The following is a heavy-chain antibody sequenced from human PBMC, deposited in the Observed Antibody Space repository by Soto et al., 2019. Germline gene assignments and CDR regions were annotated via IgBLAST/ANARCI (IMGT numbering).Heavy chain of an antibody. CDR3: ARHEGWTGPDQ. J-gene: IGHJ5*02. CDR2: IFHDGNT. V-gene: IGHV4-4*01. Sequence: QVHLQESGPGLVKPSETLSLTCAVSGASIGSGGWWSWVRQPPGKGLEWISEIFHDGNTNYSPSLKSRVTISVDKSQTQFSLNVYSVTAADTAVYCCARHEGWTGPDQWGQGTLVTVSS. D-gene: IGHD2-8*02. CDR1: GASIGSGGW.